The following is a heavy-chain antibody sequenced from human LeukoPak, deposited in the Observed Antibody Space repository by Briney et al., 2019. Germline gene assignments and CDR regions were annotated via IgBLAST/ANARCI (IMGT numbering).Heavy chain of an antibody. D-gene: IGHD3-10*01. V-gene: IGHV1-2*02. J-gene: IGHJ4*02. Sequence: ASVKVSCKASGYTFTGYYMHWVRQAPGQGLEWMGWINPNSGGTNYAQKFQGRVTMTRDTSISTAYMELSRLRSDDTAVYFCARERYYYGSGRTSYYFDYWGQGTLVTVSS. CDR2: INPNSGGT. CDR1: GYTFTGYY. CDR3: ARERYYYGSGRTSYYFDY.